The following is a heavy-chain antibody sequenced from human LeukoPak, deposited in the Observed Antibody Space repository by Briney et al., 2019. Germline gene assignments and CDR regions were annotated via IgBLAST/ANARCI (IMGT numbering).Heavy chain of an antibody. Sequence: SETLSLTCAVSGGSISSSNRWSWVRQPPGKGLEWIGEIYHSGSTNYNPSLKSRVTISVDKSKNQFSLKLSSVTAADTAVYYCARALRTYYDILTGYYYYGMDVWGQGTTVTVSS. V-gene: IGHV4-4*02. D-gene: IGHD3-9*01. CDR2: IYHSGST. CDR3: ARALRTYYDILTGYYYYGMDV. CDR1: GGSISSSNR. J-gene: IGHJ6*02.